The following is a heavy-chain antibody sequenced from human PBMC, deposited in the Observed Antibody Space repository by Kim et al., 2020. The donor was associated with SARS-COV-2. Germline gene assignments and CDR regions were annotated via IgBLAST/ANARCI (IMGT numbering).Heavy chain of an antibody. CDR1: GVSFNRHT. J-gene: IGHJ6*02. CDR3: AREDDDSVYYGMEG. CDR2: ICDDGRHK. D-gene: IGHD1-1*01. Sequence: GGTLRLSCAASGVSFNRHTLHWVCLGQAPGMEWVAVICDDGRHKSEADPVKGRLTISRDNTTNNLFFQMNSLRSEDTGVYYCAREDDDSVYYGMEGWGEG. V-gene: IGHV3-30*03.